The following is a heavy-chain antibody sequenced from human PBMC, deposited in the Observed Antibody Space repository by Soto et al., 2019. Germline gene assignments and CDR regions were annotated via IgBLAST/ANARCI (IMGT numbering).Heavy chain of an antibody. Sequence: EVQLWESGGGLIQPGGSLRLSCAGSGFTITNYGMSWVRQAPGKRPEWVAGIRASGGVIYYADSVRGRSTISRDISKNTLYQQLNSLRAYDTAVYYCAKDPNGDYIGGFDMWGQGTMVTVPS. D-gene: IGHD4-17*01. CDR3: AKDPNGDYIGGFDM. J-gene: IGHJ3*02. CDR2: IRASGGVI. V-gene: IGHV3-23*01. CDR1: GFTITNYG.